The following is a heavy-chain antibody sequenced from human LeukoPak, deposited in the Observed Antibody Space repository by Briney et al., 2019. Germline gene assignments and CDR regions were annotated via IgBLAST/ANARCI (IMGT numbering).Heavy chain of an antibody. D-gene: IGHD5-12*01. J-gene: IGHJ4*02. CDR3: ARDREGDIVATIRDDFDY. CDR2: ISSSSSYI. V-gene: IGHV3-21*01. Sequence: GGSLRLSCAASGFTFTTYWMNWVRQAPGKGLEWVSSISSSSSYIYYADSVKGRFTISRDNAKNSLYLQMNSLRAEDTAVYYCARDREGDIVATIRDDFDYWGQGTLVTVSS. CDR1: GFTFTTYW.